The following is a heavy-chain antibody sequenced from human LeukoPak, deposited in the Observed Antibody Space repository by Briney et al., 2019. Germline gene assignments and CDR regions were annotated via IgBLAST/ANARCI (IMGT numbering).Heavy chain of an antibody. CDR2: INHSGST. J-gene: IGHJ6*03. V-gene: IGHV4-34*01. Sequence: SETLSLTCAVYGGSFSGYYWSWIRQPAGKGLEWIGEINHSGSTNYNPSLKSRVTISVDTSKNQFSLKLSSVTAADTAVYYCARGSRGYSYGSPGPLMDVWGKGTTVTVSS. CDR3: ARGSRGYSYGSPGPLMDV. CDR1: GGSFSGYY. D-gene: IGHD5-18*01.